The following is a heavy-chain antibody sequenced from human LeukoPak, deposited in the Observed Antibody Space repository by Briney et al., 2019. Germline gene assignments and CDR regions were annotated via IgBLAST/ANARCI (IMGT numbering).Heavy chain of an antibody. CDR2: INHSGST. Sequence: SETLSLTCAVYGGSFSGYYWSWIRQPPGKGLEWIGEINHSGSTNYKPSLKRRVTISVDTSKNQFSLKLSSVTVADTAVYYCATLPFMVRGVIITRGMDVWGQGTTVTVSS. CDR1: GGSFSGYY. D-gene: IGHD3-10*01. V-gene: IGHV4-34*01. CDR3: ATLPFMVRGVIITRGMDV. J-gene: IGHJ6*02.